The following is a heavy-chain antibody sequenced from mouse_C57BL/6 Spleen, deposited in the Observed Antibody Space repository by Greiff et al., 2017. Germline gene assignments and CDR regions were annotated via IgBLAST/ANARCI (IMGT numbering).Heavy chain of an antibody. V-gene: IGHV5-9-1*02. CDR2: ISSGGDYI. D-gene: IGHD2-12*01. CDR1: GFNFSNYA. CDR3: TYSYFGHHYAMDY. Sequence: EVKLQESVAGLVKPGGSLKFSCAASGFNFSNYAMSWVRQTPEQSLEWIANISSGGDYIYYADTLKGRCTITKDRARNTLYLQMSRLKSEDTAMYYCTYSYFGHHYAMDYWGQGTSVTVSS. J-gene: IGHJ4*01.